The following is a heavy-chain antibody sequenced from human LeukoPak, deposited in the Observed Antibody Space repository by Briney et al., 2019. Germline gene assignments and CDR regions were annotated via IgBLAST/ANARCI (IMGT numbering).Heavy chain of an antibody. J-gene: IGHJ4*02. D-gene: IGHD6-19*01. CDR1: GFTFSSYW. CDR2: IKQAGSEK. CDR3: AKTALSTSAWYPYYFDY. Sequence: GGSLRLSCAASGFTFSSYWMSWVRQAPGKGLEWVASIKQAGSEKYYVDSVKGRFTISRDNSKNTLYLQMNSLRAEDTAFYFCAKTALSTSAWYPYYFDYWGQGTLVTVSS. V-gene: IGHV3-7*01.